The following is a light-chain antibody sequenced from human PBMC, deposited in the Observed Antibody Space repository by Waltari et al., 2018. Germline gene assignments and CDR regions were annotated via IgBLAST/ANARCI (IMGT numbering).Light chain of an antibody. J-gene: IGLJ1*01. V-gene: IGLV2-8*01. CDR1: SSDVGGYNY. Sequence: QSALTQPPSASGSPGQSVTISCTGTSSDVGGYNYVSWYQQHPGNAPKLLIYAVSKRPPGGPGRVSGSKSGNTASLTVSGLQAEDEADYYCGSYGGSNNYVFGTGTKVTVL. CDR3: GSYGGSNNYV. CDR2: AVS.